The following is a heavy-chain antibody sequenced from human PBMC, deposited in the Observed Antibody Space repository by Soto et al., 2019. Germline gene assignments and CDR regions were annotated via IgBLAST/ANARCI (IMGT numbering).Heavy chain of an antibody. V-gene: IGHV3-23*01. CDR3: AKDLLYANTWYPLDP. D-gene: IGHD6-13*01. J-gene: IGHJ5*02. CDR1: GFTFANYA. Sequence: PGGSLRLSCAASGFTFANYAMTWVRQASGKGLEWVSGISGSGVHTYYADSVKGRFTVSRDNSKSTLYLQMNSLRAEDTALYYCAKDLLYANTWYPLDPWGQGTLVTVSS. CDR2: ISGSGVHT.